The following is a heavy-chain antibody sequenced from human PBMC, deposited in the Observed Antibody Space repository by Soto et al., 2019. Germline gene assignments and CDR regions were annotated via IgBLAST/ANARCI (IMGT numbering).Heavy chain of an antibody. CDR2: ISWNSGSI. CDR3: AKDLRLRQTYYYYYYMDV. D-gene: IGHD4-17*01. CDR1: GFTFDDYA. V-gene: IGHV3-9*01. Sequence: GGSLRLSCAASGFTFDDYAMHWVRQAPGKGLEWVSGISWNSGSIGYADSVEGRFTISRDNAKNSLYLQMNSLRAEDTALYYCAKDLRLRQTYYYYYYMDVWGKGTTVTVSS. J-gene: IGHJ6*03.